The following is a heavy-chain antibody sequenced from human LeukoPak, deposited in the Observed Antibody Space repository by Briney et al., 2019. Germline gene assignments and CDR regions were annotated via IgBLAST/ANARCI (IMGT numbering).Heavy chain of an antibody. V-gene: IGHV4-59*01. CDR3: ARVRPDSSGYYADY. CDR1: GGSISSYY. D-gene: IGHD3-22*01. Sequence: SETLSLTCTVSGGSISSYYWSWIRQPPGKGLEWIGYIYYSGSTNYNPSLKSRVTISVDTSKSQFSLKLSSVTAADTAVYYCARVRPDSSGYYADYWGQGTLVTVSS. J-gene: IGHJ4*02. CDR2: IYYSGST.